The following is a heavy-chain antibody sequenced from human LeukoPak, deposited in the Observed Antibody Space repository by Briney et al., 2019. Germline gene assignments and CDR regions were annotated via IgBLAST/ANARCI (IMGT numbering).Heavy chain of an antibody. CDR1: GFTASSTS. J-gene: IGHJ4*02. V-gene: IGHV3-66*04. CDR2: IRGDTST. CDR3: ARRRGGYGDGDFDY. Sequence: GGSLRLFCAASGFTASSTSIIWVRQAPGKGLECVSYIRGDTSTEYAEYVRGRFTISRDDAKNTVYLQMNSLRVEDTSVYYCARRRGGYGDGDFDYWGQGTLVTVSS. D-gene: IGHD4-17*01.